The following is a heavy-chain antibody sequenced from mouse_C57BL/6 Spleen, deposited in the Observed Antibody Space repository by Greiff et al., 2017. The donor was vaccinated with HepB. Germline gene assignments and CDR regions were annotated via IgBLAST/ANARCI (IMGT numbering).Heavy chain of an antibody. D-gene: IGHD1-1*01. J-gene: IGHJ2*01. Sequence: EVKLVESEGGLVQPGSSMKLSCTASGFTFSDYYMAWVRQVPEKGLEWVANINYDGSSTYYLDSLKSRFIISRDNAKNILYLQMSSLKSEDTATYYCAREDYGSTRYFDYWGQGTTLTVSS. V-gene: IGHV5-16*01. CDR1: GFTFSDYY. CDR3: AREDYGSTRYFDY. CDR2: INYDGSST.